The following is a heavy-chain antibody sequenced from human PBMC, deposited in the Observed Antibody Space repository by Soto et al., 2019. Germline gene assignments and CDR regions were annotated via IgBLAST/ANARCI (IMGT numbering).Heavy chain of an antibody. D-gene: IGHD2-21*02. J-gene: IGHJ4*02. CDR1: GGSLRNSV. CDR2: VIPILGTA. V-gene: IGHV1-69*01. Sequence: QVQLVQSGAEVKKPGSSVKVSCTASGGSLRNSVISWVRQAPTQRLEWMGGVIPILGTANYAQKFQGRVTMTADEATTTAYIDLSSLSPDDTAVYYCARLCDPGDWGPGTLVIVSS. CDR3: ARLCDPGD.